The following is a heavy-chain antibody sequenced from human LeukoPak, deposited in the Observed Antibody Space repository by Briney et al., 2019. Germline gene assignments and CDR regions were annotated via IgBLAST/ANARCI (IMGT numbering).Heavy chain of an antibody. V-gene: IGHV3-7*01. Sequence: GGSLRLSCAASGFTFRTYWMSWVRQAPGKGLEWVANIKQDGSEKYHVDSVKGRFTISRDNAKNSLYLQMKSLRAEDTAVYYCARDLQGYSSGWYRGDYWGQGTLVTVSS. J-gene: IGHJ4*02. CDR3: ARDLQGYSSGWYRGDY. CDR1: GFTFRTYW. D-gene: IGHD6-19*01. CDR2: IKQDGSEK.